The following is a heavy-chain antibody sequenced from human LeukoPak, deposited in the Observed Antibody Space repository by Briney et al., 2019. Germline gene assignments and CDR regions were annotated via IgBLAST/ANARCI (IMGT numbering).Heavy chain of an antibody. Sequence: SETLSLTCTVSGGSISSYYWSWIRQPPGKGLEWIGYIYYSGSTNYNPSLKSRVTISVDTSKNQFSLKLFSVTAADTAVYYCARATPTYCSGGTCYYFYFDYWGQGTLVTVSS. J-gene: IGHJ4*02. CDR2: IYYSGST. CDR1: GGSISSYY. D-gene: IGHD2-15*01. CDR3: ARATPTYCSGGTCYYFYFDY. V-gene: IGHV4-59*01.